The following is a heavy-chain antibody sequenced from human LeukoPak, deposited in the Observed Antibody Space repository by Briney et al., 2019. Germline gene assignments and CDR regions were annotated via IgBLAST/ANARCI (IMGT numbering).Heavy chain of an antibody. D-gene: IGHD3-10*01. CDR2: INHSGST. Sequence: SETLSLTCAVYGGSFSGYYWSWIRQPPGKGLEWIGEINHSGSTNYNPSLKSRVTISVDTSKNQFSLKLNSVTAADTAVYYCARDRKGSGSYSPYYYYMDVWGKGTTVTISS. CDR1: GGSFSGYY. V-gene: IGHV4-34*01. CDR3: ARDRKGSGSYSPYYYYMDV. J-gene: IGHJ6*03.